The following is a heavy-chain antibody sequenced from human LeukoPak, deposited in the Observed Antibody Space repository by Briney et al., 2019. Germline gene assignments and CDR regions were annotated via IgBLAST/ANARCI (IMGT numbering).Heavy chain of an antibody. CDR2: INPSGGST. Sequence: ASVKVSCKASGYTFTSYYMHWVRQAPGQGLEWMGLINPSGGSTSYAQKFQGRVTMTRDTSTSTVYMELSSLRSEDTAVYYCARAFERFLEWPLLDYYYGMDVWGQGTTVTVSS. CDR3: ARAFERFLEWPLLDYYYGMDV. D-gene: IGHD3-3*01. V-gene: IGHV1-46*01. CDR1: GYTFTSYY. J-gene: IGHJ6*02.